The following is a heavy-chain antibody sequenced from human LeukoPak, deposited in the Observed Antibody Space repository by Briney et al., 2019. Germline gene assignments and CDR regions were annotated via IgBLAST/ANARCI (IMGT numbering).Heavy chain of an antibody. CDR1: GFTFDDYG. CDR2: INWNGGST. CDR3: ARGLHYCSGGSCYSDRLGATYDY. V-gene: IGHV3-20*04. Sequence: PGGSLRPSCAASGFTFDDYGMSWVRQAPGKGLEWVSGINWNGGSTGYADSVKGRFTISRDNAKNSLYLQMNSLRAEDTALYYCARGLHYCSGGSCYSDRLGATYDYWGQGTLVTVSS. D-gene: IGHD2-15*01. J-gene: IGHJ4*02.